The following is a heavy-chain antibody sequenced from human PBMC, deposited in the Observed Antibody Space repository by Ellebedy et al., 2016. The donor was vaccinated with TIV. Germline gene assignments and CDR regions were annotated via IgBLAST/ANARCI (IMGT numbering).Heavy chain of an antibody. CDR3: ARDEGPHDYGDYGPKYYYYYYGMDV. CDR1: GFTFSSYW. Sequence: PGGSLRLSCAASGFTFSSYWMSWVRQAPGKGLEWVANIKQDGSEKYYVDSVKGRFTISRDNAKNSLYLQMNSLRAEDTAVYYCARDEGPHDYGDYGPKYYYYYYGMDVWGQGTTVTVSS. CDR2: IKQDGSEK. V-gene: IGHV3-7*03. J-gene: IGHJ6*02. D-gene: IGHD4-17*01.